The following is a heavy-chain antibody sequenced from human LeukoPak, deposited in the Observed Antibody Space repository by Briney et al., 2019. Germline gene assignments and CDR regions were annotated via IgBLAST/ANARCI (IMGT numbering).Heavy chain of an antibody. J-gene: IGHJ4*02. D-gene: IGHD3-10*01. CDR3: AGAGRLGEDYFNY. CDR2: INPNSGGT. CDR1: GYTFTSYD. Sequence: GASVKVSCKASGYTFTSYDINWVRQATGQGLEWMGWINPNSGGTNYAQKFQGRVTMTRDTSISTAYMELSRLRSDDTAVYYCAGAGRLGEDYFNYWGQGTLVTVSS. V-gene: IGHV1-2*02.